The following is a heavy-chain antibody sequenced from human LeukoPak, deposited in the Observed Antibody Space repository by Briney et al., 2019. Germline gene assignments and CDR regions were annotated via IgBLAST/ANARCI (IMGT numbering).Heavy chain of an antibody. D-gene: IGHD3-16*02. Sequence: GGSLRLSCSASGFTFSSYVMHWVRQAPGKGLEWVAVISYDGSNKYYADSVKGRFTISRDNSKNTLYLQMNSLRAEDTAVYYCAKVPFEVISDAFDIWGQGTMVTVSS. CDR1: GFTFSSYV. CDR2: ISYDGSNK. J-gene: IGHJ3*02. V-gene: IGHV3-30*18. CDR3: AKVPFEVISDAFDI.